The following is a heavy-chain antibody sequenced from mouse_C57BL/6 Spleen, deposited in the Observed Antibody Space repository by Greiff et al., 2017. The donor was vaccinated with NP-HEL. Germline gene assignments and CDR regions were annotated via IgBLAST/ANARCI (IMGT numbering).Heavy chain of an antibody. CDR1: GYTFTSYW. D-gene: IGHD2-3*01. V-gene: IGHV1-59*01. CDR3: ARLVTTRNYYAMDY. Sequence: VQLQQSGAELVRPGTSVKLSCKASGYTFTSYWMHWVKQRPGQGLEWIGVIDPSDSYTNSNQKFKGKATLTVDTSSSTAYMQLSSLTSEDSAVYYCARLVTTRNYYAMDYWGQGTSVTVSS. CDR2: IDPSDSYT. J-gene: IGHJ4*01.